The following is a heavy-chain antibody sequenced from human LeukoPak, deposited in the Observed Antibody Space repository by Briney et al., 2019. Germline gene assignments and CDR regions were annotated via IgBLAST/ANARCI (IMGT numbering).Heavy chain of an antibody. CDR1: GYTFTDYY. D-gene: IGHD2-21*01. CDR2: INPNSDYT. CDR3: AVAPGDY. V-gene: IGHV1-2*02. Sequence: ASVKVSCKASGYTFTDYYIHWVRRAPGQGLEWMGWINPNSDYTFCAQKFQGRVTLTRDTSISTVYMELTTLTSDDTALYYCAVAPGDYWGQGTLVSVSA. J-gene: IGHJ4*02.